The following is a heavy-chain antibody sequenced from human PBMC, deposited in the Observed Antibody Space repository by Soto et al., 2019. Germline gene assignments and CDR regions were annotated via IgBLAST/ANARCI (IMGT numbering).Heavy chain of an antibody. Sequence: EVQLLESGGGLVQPGESLRLSCVASGFTFDKYAMSWVRQAPDKGLELVAGISAAATITHYADSVRGRFTISGDNSKNTQSLQMNSLRAEDTAIYYCAKDPNGNYVGGFEMWGQVTTVIVSS. D-gene: IGHD3-16*01. CDR3: AKDPNGNYVGGFEM. J-gene: IGHJ3*02. CDR1: GFTFDKYA. CDR2: ISAAATIT. V-gene: IGHV3-23*01.